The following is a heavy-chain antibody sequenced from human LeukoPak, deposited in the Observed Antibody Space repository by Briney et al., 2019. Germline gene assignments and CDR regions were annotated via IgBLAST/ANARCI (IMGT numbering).Heavy chain of an antibody. V-gene: IGHV1-69*01. CDR2: IIPIFGTA. D-gene: IGHD6-13*01. Sequence: GASVKVSCKASGGTFSSYAISWVRQAPGQGLEWMGGIIPIFGTANFAQKFQGRVTITADESTSTAYMELSSLRSEDTAVYYCARAREGQQLAYYYYMDVWGKGTTVTVSS. CDR1: GGTFSSYA. CDR3: ARAREGQQLAYYYYMDV. J-gene: IGHJ6*03.